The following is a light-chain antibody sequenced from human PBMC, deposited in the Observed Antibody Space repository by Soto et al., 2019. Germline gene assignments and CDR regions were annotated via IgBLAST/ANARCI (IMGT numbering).Light chain of an antibody. V-gene: IGKV1-39*01. CDR2: ASS. CDR3: QQTFSXXYT. J-gene: IGKJ2*01. CDR1: QIVRSN. Sequence: DIQMTQSPSSLSASVGDRVTITCRASQIVRSNLNWYQQKPGKVPELLIYASSTLQPGVPSRFRGSGSGTDFTLTVSSXXPEDFATYHCQQTFSXXYTFGQGTKXEI.